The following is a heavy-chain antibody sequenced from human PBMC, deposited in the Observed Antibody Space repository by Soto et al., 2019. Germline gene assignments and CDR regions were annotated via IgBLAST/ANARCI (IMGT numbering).Heavy chain of an antibody. CDR3: ARGLRNRMTYYYYGMDV. Sequence: PSETLSLTCTVSDGSISRGGNYWSWIRQHPGKGLEWIGYIYYSGSTYYNPSLKSRVTISVDTSKNQFSLKLSSVTAADTAVYYCARGLRNRMTYYYYGMDVWGQGTTVTVSS. CDR1: DGSISRGGNY. J-gene: IGHJ6*02. D-gene: IGHD3-16*01. CDR2: IYYSGST. V-gene: IGHV4-31*03.